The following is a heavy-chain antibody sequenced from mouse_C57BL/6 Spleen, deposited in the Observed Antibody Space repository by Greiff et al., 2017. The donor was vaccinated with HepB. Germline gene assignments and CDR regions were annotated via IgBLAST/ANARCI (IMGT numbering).Heavy chain of an antibody. J-gene: IGHJ4*01. CDR3: ARPKSGSSYAMDY. Sequence: QVQLQQSGAELVKPGASVKISCKASGYAFSSYWMNWVKQRPGKGLEWIGQIYPGDGDTNYNGKFKGKATLTADKSSSTAYMQLSSLTSGDSAVYFWARPKSGSSYAMDYWGQGTSVTVSS. CDR2: IYPGDGDT. V-gene: IGHV1-80*01. CDR1: GYAFSSYW. D-gene: IGHD1-1*01.